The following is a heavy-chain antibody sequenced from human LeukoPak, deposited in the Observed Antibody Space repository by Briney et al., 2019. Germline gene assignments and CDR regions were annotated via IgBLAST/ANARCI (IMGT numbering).Heavy chain of an antibody. V-gene: IGHV3-66*01. CDR3: ARAKEGYNWKVLYYYYYMDV. Sequence: PGGSLRLSCAASGFTVSSNYMSWVRQAPGKGLEWVSVIYSGGSTYYADSVKGRFTISRDNSKNTLYLQMNSLRAEDTAVYYCARAKEGYNWKVLYYYYYMDVWGKGTTVTISS. D-gene: IGHD1-20*01. CDR1: GFTVSSNY. J-gene: IGHJ6*03. CDR2: IYSGGST.